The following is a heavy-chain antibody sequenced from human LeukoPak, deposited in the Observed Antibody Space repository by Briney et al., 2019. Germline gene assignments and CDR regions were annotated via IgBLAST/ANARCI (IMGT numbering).Heavy chain of an antibody. CDR3: AREGDCSRGSCYSSPRDY. J-gene: IGHJ4*02. Sequence: SETLSLTCAVSGFSIRSGYYWGWVPQPPGKGLEGIGSMFQSGRTYYHPSLKSRVTISVDTSKNQFSLELSSVPAAETAVYYCAREGDCSRGSCYSSPRDYWGQGILVTVSS. V-gene: IGHV4-38-2*02. CDR1: GFSIRSGYY. CDR2: MFQSGRT. D-gene: IGHD2-15*01.